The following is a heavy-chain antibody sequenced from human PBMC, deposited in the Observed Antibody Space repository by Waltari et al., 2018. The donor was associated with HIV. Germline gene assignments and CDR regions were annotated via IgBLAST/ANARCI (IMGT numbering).Heavy chain of an antibody. D-gene: IGHD2-15*01. CDR2: IDWNGDSI. Sequence: EEQLVESGGGLVQPGRSLRLSCAASGFNFGDYTMHWVRQAPGKVLEWVSRIDWNGDSIAYADSVKGRFTISRDNAKNSLYLQMNSLRAEDTALYYCAKDERYCSGGSCYSVYFQRWGRGTLVTVSS. J-gene: IGHJ1*01. V-gene: IGHV3-9*01. CDR1: GFNFGDYT. CDR3: AKDERYCSGGSCYSVYFQR.